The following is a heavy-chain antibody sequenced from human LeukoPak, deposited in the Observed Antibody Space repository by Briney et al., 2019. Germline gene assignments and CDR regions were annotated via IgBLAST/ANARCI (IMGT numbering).Heavy chain of an antibody. CDR1: EFTFSIYA. CDR2: ITSAGENT. CDR3: AKDRPNYYGSNGHYYRRDGDY. V-gene: IGHV3-23*01. J-gene: IGHJ4*02. D-gene: IGHD3-22*01. Sequence: GGSLRLSCAASEFTFSIYAMSWVRQAPGKGLEWVSSITSAGENTFYTGSVKGGFTVSRDNSRNTLYLQMNSLRVEDTAIYYCAKDRPNYYGSNGHYYRRDGDYWGQGTLVTVSS.